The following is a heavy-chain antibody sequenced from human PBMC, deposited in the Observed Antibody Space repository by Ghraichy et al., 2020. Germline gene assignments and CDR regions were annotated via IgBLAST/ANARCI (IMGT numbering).Heavy chain of an antibody. Sequence: GGSLRLSCAASGFTFSSYWMSWVRQAPGKGLEWVANIKQDGSEKYYVDSVKGRFTISRDNAKNSLYLQMNSLRAEDTAVYYCARNSRSGWYSGYYFDYWGQGTLVTVSS. CDR1: GFTFSSYW. D-gene: IGHD6-19*01. J-gene: IGHJ4*02. CDR2: IKQDGSEK. CDR3: ARNSRSGWYSGYYFDY. V-gene: IGHV3-7*01.